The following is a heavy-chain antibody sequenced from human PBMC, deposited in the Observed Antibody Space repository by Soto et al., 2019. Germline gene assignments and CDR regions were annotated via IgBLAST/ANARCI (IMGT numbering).Heavy chain of an antibody. CDR1: GITFSTYV. CDR3: AKGSVAGRHYFDY. CDR2: ISGSGSNT. V-gene: IGHV3-23*01. D-gene: IGHD6-19*01. J-gene: IGHJ4*02. Sequence: GGSLRLSCVTSGITFSTYVMSWVRQAPGKGLEWVSAISGSGSNTYYADSVKGRFTISRDNSKNTLYLQVNSLSAEDTAVYYCAKGSVAGRHYFDYWGQGTPVTVSS.